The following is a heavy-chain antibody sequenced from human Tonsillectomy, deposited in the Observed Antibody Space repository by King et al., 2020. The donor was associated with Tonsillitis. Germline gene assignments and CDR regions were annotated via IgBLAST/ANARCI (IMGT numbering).Heavy chain of an antibody. CDR1: GFTFSNYG. V-gene: IGHV3-30*02. D-gene: IGHD3-16*02. CDR3: AAVVFDY. CDR2: IRNDGINK. Sequence: VQLVESGGGVVQRGGSLRLSCIASGFTFSNYGMHWVRRAPGKGLEWVAYIRNDGINKYYADSVKGPFTISRDNSKRTLYLEMISLRAEDTAVYYCAAVVFDYGGQGTLVTVSS. J-gene: IGHJ4*02.